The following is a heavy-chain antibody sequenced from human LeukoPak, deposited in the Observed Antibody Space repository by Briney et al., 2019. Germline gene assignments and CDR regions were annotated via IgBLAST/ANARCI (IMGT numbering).Heavy chain of an antibody. CDR1: GFTFSSYA. J-gene: IGHJ4*02. CDR2: ISGSGGST. Sequence: GGSLRLSCAASGFTFSSYAMSWVRQAARKWLEWVSAISGSGGSTYYADSVKGRFTISRDNSKNTLYLQMNSLKAEDTAVYYCAKERGDYYDSSGSITPFDYWGQGTLVTVSS. V-gene: IGHV3-23*01. CDR3: AKERGDYYDSSGSITPFDY. D-gene: IGHD3-22*01.